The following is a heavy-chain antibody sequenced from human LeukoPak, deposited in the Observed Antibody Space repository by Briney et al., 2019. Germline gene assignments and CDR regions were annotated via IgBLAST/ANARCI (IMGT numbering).Heavy chain of an antibody. CDR2: ISGSGGST. CDR1: GFTFSSYG. CDR3: ARDLAWGAFDY. D-gene: IGHD7-27*01. Sequence: GGTLRLSCAASGFTFSSYGMSWVRQAPGKGLEWVSAISGSGGSTYYADSVKGRFTISRDNSKNTLSLQMNSLRVEDTAVYYCARDLAWGAFDYWGQGTLVTVSS. V-gene: IGHV3-23*01. J-gene: IGHJ4*02.